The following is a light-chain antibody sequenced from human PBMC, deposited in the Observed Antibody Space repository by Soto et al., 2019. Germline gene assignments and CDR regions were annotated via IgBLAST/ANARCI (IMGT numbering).Light chain of an antibody. CDR2: SVS. J-gene: IGLJ1*01. CDR1: SSDFGTYYL. Sequence: QSGLNKPASVSGFPGQAITISWTGTSSDFGTYYLVSWYQQYPGKSPKLLLSSVSKRPSGVPDRFSGSKSGNTASLTISGLQAEDEADYYCCSYAGSYTYVFGTGTKVTV. CDR3: CSYAGSYTYV. V-gene: IGLV2-23*02.